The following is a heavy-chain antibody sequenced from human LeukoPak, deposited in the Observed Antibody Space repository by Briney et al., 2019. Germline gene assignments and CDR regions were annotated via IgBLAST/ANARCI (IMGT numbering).Heavy chain of an antibody. CDR1: GFTVSSKY. Sequence: HTGGSLRLSCAASGFTVSSKYMSWVRQAPGRGLEWVSVIYSGDNAYYADSVKGRFSISRDNSKNTVYLQMNSLRAEDTAVYYCATHLAYCPTESCSFFDYWGQGALVTVSS. V-gene: IGHV3-53*01. D-gene: IGHD2-21*01. CDR2: IYSGDNA. J-gene: IGHJ4*02. CDR3: ATHLAYCPTESCSFFDY.